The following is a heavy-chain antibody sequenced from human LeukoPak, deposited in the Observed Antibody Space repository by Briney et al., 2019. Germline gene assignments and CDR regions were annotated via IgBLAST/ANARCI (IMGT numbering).Heavy chain of an antibody. D-gene: IGHD1-26*01. Sequence: PGGSLRLSCAASGFTFSSYWMNWARQAPGKGLEWVGRTRNKARSYTTEYAASVRGRFTISRDDSKTSVYLQMNSLKAEDTAVYYCTRGLSSGVYSAFDIWGQGTMVTVSS. CDR3: TRGLSSGVYSAFDI. CDR1: GFTFSSYW. V-gene: IGHV3-72*01. CDR2: TRNKARSYTT. J-gene: IGHJ3*02.